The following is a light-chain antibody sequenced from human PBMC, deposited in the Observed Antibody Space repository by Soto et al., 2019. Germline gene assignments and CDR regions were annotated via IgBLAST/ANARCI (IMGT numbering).Light chain of an antibody. CDR3: QQYHTYRT. CDR2: DAS. J-gene: IGKJ1*01. V-gene: IGKV1-5*01. Sequence: DIQMTQSPSTLSASIGDRVTITCRASQRITGWLAWYQQKPGKAPNLLISDASILESGVPSRFSGSTSGTEFTLTISRLQPDDFATYYCQQYHTYRTFGQGTKVEIK. CDR1: QRITGW.